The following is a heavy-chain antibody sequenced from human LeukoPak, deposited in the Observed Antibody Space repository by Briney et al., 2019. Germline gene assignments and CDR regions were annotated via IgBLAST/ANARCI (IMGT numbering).Heavy chain of an antibody. CDR3: ARVKAAGKYYLDS. J-gene: IGHJ4*02. V-gene: IGHV4-59*13. CDR2: IYYSGST. D-gene: IGHD6-13*01. Sequence: SETLSLTCTVSGDSISSYYWIWIPQPPGKGVEWIGYIYYSGSTNYNPSLKSRVTMSLDTSKNQVSLKLTSVTAADTAMYYCARVKAAGKYYLDSWGQGTRLTVSS. CDR1: GDSISSYY.